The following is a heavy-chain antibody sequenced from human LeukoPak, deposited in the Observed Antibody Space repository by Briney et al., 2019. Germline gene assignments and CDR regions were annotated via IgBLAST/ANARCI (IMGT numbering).Heavy chain of an antibody. CDR3: ARAYCGGDCYSHSQH. J-gene: IGHJ1*01. CDR2: ISSSSSI. V-gene: IGHV3-21*05. Sequence: GGSLRLSCAASGFTFSSYSMNWVRQAPGKGLEWVSYISSSSSIYYADFVKGRFTISRDNAKNSLYLQMNSLRAEDTAVYYCARAYCGGDCYSHSQHWGQGTLVTVSS. D-gene: IGHD2-21*02. CDR1: GFTFSSYS.